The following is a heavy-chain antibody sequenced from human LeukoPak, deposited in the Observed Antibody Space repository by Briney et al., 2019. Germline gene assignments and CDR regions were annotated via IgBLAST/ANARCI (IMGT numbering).Heavy chain of an antibody. Sequence: SQTLSLTCTVSGGSISSGGYYWSWIRQPPGKGLEWIGYIYHSGSTYYNPSLKSRVTISVDTSKNQFSLKLSSVTAADTAVYYCARHAFTPYSSSWYWADYWGQGTLVTVSS. CDR2: IYHSGST. J-gene: IGHJ4*02. D-gene: IGHD6-13*01. CDR1: GGSISSGGYY. CDR3: ARHAFTPYSSSWYWADY. V-gene: IGHV4-30-2*01.